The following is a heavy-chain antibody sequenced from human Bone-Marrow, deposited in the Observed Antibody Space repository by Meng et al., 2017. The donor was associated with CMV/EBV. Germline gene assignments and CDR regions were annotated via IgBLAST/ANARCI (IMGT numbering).Heavy chain of an antibody. D-gene: IGHD6-13*01. CDR2: IYYSGST. V-gene: IGHV4-59*01. CDR3: ARAGVAAAGVFGFDY. J-gene: IGHJ4*02. CDR1: GGSISNYY. Sequence: SETLSLTCTVSGGSISNYYWSWIRQPPGKGLEWIGYIYYSGSTNYIPSLKSRVTISVDTSKNQFSLKLSSVTAADTAVYYCARAGVAAAGVFGFDYWGQGTLVTVSS.